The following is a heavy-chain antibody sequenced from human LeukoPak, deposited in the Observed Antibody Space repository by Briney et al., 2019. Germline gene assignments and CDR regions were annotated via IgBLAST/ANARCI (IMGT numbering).Heavy chain of an antibody. CDR2: IRSKAYGGTT. V-gene: IGHV3-49*04. CDR1: GFTFGDYA. CDR3: TRDLGQQLVSVDFDP. D-gene: IGHD6-13*01. Sequence: GGSLRLSCTASGFTFGDYAMSWVRQAPGKGLEWVGFIRSKAYGGTTEYAASVKGRFTISRDDPKSIAYLQMNSLKTEDTAVYYCTRDLGQQLVSVDFDPWGQGTLVTVSS. J-gene: IGHJ5*02.